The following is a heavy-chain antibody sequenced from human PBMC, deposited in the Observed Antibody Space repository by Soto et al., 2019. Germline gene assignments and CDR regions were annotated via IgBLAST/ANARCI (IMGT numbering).Heavy chain of an antibody. CDR3: ARGGESAAFDP. V-gene: IGHV1-69*02. Sequence: QVQLVQSGAEVKKPGSSVKVSCKTSGGTLSSYTISWVRQAPGQGPEWMGRIITILDIANYAQKFQGRLTITADKSTNTAYMELSSLRSQDTATYYCARGGESAAFDPWGQGTQVIVSS. CDR2: IITILDIA. CDR1: GGTLSSYT. J-gene: IGHJ5*02. D-gene: IGHD4-17*01.